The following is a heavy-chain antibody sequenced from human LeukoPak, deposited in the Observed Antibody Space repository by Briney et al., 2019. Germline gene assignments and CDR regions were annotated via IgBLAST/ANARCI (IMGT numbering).Heavy chain of an antibody. J-gene: IGHJ4*02. CDR1: SGSISSYY. V-gene: IGHV4-59*12. Sequence: PSETLSLTCTVSSGSISSYYWSWIRQPPGKGLEWIAYIYDSGSTNYNPSLKSRVAISVDTSKNRFSLKLRSVTAADTAVYYCARVSMVRGAPDYYFDYWGQGTLVTVSS. D-gene: IGHD3-10*01. CDR3: ARVSMVRGAPDYYFDY. CDR2: IYDSGST.